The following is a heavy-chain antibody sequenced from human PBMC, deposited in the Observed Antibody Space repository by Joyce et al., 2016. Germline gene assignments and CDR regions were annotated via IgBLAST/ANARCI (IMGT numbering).Heavy chain of an antibody. CDR2: ISHSGST. CDR1: GYSINSGYY. CDR3: ARDSYYDNSGDYFWWFDP. Sequence: QVQLQESGPGLVKPSETLSLTCDVSGYSINSGYYWGWIRQPPGKGREWIGRISHSGSTYYNPALKGRVTISVDTSKNQFSLNLNSGTATDSAVYYCARDSYYDNSGDYFWWFDPWGQGTLVTVSS. D-gene: IGHD3-22*01. V-gene: IGHV4-38-2*02. J-gene: IGHJ5*02.